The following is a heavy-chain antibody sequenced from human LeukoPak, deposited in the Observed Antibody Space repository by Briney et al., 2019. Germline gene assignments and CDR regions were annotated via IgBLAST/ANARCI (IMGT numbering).Heavy chain of an antibody. J-gene: IGHJ4*02. CDR3: ARIGDSSGWYGLDY. D-gene: IGHD6-19*01. CDR1: GFTVSNNY. CDR2: IYSGGST. Sequence: PGGSLRLSCAASGFTVSNNYMSWVRQAPGKGLEWVSVIYSGGSTYYADSVKGRFTISRDNSKNTLYLQMNSLRAEDTAVYYCARIGDSSGWYGLDYWGQGTLVTVSS. V-gene: IGHV3-53*01.